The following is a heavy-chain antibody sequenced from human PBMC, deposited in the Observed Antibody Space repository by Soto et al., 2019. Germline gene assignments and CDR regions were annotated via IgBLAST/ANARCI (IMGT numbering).Heavy chain of an antibody. CDR2: FRESLGTT. V-gene: IGHV3-23*01. J-gene: IGHJ4*02. CDR1: GFSFSSSA. D-gene: IGHD2-2*01. CDR3: TKNSNWAIISPTHDY. Sequence: VQLWDSGGGLVQPGGSLRLSCAASGFSFSSSAMSWVRQAPGKRLEWVSTFRESLGTTHYADPVKGRFTISRDTSNNILFLQMNTLRAEATAIYYWTKNSNWAIISPTHDYWGQGTLVTVSS.